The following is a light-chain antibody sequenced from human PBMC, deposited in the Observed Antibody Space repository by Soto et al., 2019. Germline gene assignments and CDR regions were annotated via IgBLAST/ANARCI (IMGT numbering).Light chain of an antibody. CDR1: QSLLHSNGYNY. CDR2: LGS. V-gene: IGKV2-28*01. Sequence: VLTQSPFSLPVTPGEPASISCRSSQSLLHSNGYNYLDWYLQKPGQSPQLLIYLGSTRASGVPDRFSGSGSGTDFTLKISRVEAEDFGVYYCMQIGQTPFTFGQGTRLEIK. J-gene: IGKJ5*01. CDR3: MQIGQTPFT.